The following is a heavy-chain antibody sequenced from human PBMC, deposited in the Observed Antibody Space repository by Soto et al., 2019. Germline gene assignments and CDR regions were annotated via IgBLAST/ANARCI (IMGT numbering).Heavy chain of an antibody. J-gene: IGHJ5*01. CDR3: ARLIGNSWLDS. V-gene: IGHV6-1*01. CDR1: GDSVSTNSAT. Sequence: SQTLSLTCAISGDSVSTNSATWDWIRQSPSRGLEWLGRTYYRSNWYTDYAVSVKGRITISPDTSNNQLSLQLDSVTPDDTAVHYCARLIGNSWLDSWGQGTLVTSPQ. CDR2: TYYRSNWYT. D-gene: IGHD2-8*01.